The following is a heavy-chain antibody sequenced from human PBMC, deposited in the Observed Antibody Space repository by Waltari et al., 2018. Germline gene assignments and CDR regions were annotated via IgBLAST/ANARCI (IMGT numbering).Heavy chain of an antibody. D-gene: IGHD3-10*01. CDR2: ISGPALTT. Sequence: EVQLLESGGGLVQPGGSLRLSRAASGFTVFTSAMTWVRQAPGKGLEWVSSISGPALTTFYAPSLPLPFSISRDTSKQTLYLQINGLPPPPPSFSSSSPFSFLPSSEFHFDFWGRGTLVTVSS. CDR3: SPFSFLPSSEFHFDF. CDR1: GFTVFTSA. V-gene: IGHV3-23*01. J-gene: IGHJ4*02.